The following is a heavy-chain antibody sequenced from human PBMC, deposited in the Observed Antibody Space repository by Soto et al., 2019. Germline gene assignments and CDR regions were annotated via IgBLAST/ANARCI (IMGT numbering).Heavy chain of an antibody. CDR1: GFTFSSYG. J-gene: IGHJ4*02. D-gene: IGHD3-22*01. CDR2: ISYEGSNK. Sequence: QVQLVESGGGVVQPGRSLRLSCAASGFTFSSYGMHWVRQAPGKGLEWVAVISYEGSNKYYADSVKGRFTISRDNSKNTLYLQMNSLRAEDTAVYYCAKDRGSGYYGFDYWGQGTLVTVSS. V-gene: IGHV3-30*18. CDR3: AKDRGSGYYGFDY.